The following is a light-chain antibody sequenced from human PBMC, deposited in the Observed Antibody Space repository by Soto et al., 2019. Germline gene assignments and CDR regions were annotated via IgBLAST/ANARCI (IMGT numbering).Light chain of an antibody. Sequence: EIVMTQSPATLSVSPGERATLSCRASQSVSTDLAWYQQKPGQSPRLLIYDASTRATGIPARFSGSRSGTEFTLTINGLQSEDFAVYYCQQYNEWLTFGGGTKVEIK. CDR1: QSVSTD. V-gene: IGKV3-15*01. CDR3: QQYNEWLT. J-gene: IGKJ4*01. CDR2: DAS.